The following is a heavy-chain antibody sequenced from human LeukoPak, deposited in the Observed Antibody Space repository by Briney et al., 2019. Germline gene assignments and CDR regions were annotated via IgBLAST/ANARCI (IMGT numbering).Heavy chain of an antibody. D-gene: IGHD3-22*01. Sequence: GGSLRLSCAASGFTFSNYGMHWVRQAPGKGLEWVAFIRFDGSNKYYADSVKGRFTIPRDNSENTLYLQMNSLRAEDTAVYYCAKDYHDRSGYYTLLYWGQGTLVTVSS. CDR1: GFTFSNYG. J-gene: IGHJ4*02. CDR3: AKDYHDRSGYYTLLY. CDR2: IRFDGSNK. V-gene: IGHV3-30*02.